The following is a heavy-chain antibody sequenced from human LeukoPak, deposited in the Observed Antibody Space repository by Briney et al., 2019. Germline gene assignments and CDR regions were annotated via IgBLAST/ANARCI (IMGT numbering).Heavy chain of an antibody. Sequence: GGSLRLSCAASGFTVSSNYMSWVRQAPGKGLEWVSVIYSGGSTYYADSVKGRFTISRDNAKNSLYLQMNSLRAEDTAVYYCAREAGTGERWYFDLWGHGTLVTVSS. CDR1: GFTVSSNY. V-gene: IGHV3-53*01. J-gene: IGHJ2*01. CDR3: AREAGTGERWYFDL. D-gene: IGHD7-27*01. CDR2: IYSGGST.